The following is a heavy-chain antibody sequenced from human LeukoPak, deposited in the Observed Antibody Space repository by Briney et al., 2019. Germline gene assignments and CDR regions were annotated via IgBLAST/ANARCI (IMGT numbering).Heavy chain of an antibody. CDR1: GFTFSSYW. V-gene: IGHV3-20*01. J-gene: IGHJ4*02. CDR3: ARVGSSGALFDFDY. Sequence: GGSLRLSCAASGFTFSSYWMSWVRQAPGKGLEWVSGINWNGGSTGYADSVKGRFTISRDNAKNSPYLQMNSLRAEDTALYHCARVGSSGALFDFDYWGQGTLVTVSS. D-gene: IGHD6-19*01. CDR2: INWNGGST.